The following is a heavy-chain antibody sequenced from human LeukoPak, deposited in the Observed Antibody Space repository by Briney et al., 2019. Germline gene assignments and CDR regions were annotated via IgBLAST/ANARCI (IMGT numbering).Heavy chain of an antibody. CDR2: INPNSGGT. CDR3: ARPLYYYDSSGVDY. J-gene: IGHJ4*02. Sequence: GASVTVSCKASGYTFTGYYMHWVRQAPGQGLEWMGWINPNSGGTNYAQKFQGRVTMTRDTSISTAYMELSRLRSDDTAVYYCARPLYYYDSSGVDYWGQGTLVTVSS. CDR1: GYTFTGYY. V-gene: IGHV1-2*02. D-gene: IGHD3-22*01.